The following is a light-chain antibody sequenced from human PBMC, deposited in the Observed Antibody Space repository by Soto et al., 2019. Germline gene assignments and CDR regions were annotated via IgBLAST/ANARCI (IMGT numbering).Light chain of an antibody. CDR3: ISYSTTSTLVI. J-gene: IGLJ2*01. Sequence: QSVLTQPASVSGSPGQSITISCTGTSSDIGAYDYVSWYQQHPAKAPKLIMFDVTTRPSEISHRFSVSKSGNTASLTISGLQAEDEADYYCISYSTTSTLVIFGAGTKLTVL. V-gene: IGLV2-14*03. CDR2: DVT. CDR1: SSDIGAYDY.